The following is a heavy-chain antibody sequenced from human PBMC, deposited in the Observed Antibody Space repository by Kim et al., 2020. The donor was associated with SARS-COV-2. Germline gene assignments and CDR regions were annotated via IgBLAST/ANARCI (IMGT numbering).Heavy chain of an antibody. CDR3: ARESGWSGYYLSYYGLDV. J-gene: IGHJ6*02. V-gene: IGHV3-53*01. Sequence: KGRFTISRDNSKNTRYLQMSRLGAEDTAVYYCARESGWSGYYLSYYGLDVWGQGTTVTVSS. D-gene: IGHD3-3*01.